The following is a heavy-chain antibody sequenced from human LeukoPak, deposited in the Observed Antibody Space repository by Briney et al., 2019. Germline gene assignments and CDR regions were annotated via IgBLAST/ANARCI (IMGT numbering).Heavy chain of an antibody. CDR2: IYYSGST. J-gene: IGHJ3*02. D-gene: IGHD5-24*01. V-gene: IGHV4-59*01. CDR3: ARNRMATIVHDAYDI. CDR1: DGSISSYY. Sequence: SETLSLTCTVSDGSISSYYWSWIRQPPGKGLVWIGYIYYSGSTNYNPSLKSRVTISVDTSKNQFSLKLSSVTAADTAVYYCARNRMATIVHDAYDIWGQGTMVTVSS.